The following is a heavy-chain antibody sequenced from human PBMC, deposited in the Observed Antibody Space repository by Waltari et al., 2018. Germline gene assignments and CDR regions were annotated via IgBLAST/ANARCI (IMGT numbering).Heavy chain of an antibody. CDR3: ANERRYYDSSGYYYHSFDI. CDR1: GYTFTDYY. CDR2: VDPEDGET. D-gene: IGHD3-22*01. J-gene: IGHJ3*02. V-gene: IGHV1-69-2*01. Sequence: EVQLVQSGAEVKKPGATVKISCKVSGYTFTDYYMHWVQQAPGKGLEWMGLVDPEDGETIYAEKFQGRVTITADTSTDTAYMELSSLRSEDTAVYYCANERRYYDSSGYYYHSFDIWGQGTMVTVSS.